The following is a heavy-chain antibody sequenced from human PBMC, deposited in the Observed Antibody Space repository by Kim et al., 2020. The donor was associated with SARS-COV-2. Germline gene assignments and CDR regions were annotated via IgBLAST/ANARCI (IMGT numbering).Heavy chain of an antibody. CDR3: ARPHSGRGAGAWFDP. V-gene: IGHV4-39*01. J-gene: IGHJ5*02. D-gene: IGHD1-26*01. CDR1: GGSISSWNYF. Sequence: SETLSLTCTVSGGSISSWNYFWGWLRQPPGQGLEWNGNSYYGGSTYYSPYRKSRVTMSTDTTKNQFALRLRTVTAADTAGYDCARPHSGRGAGAWFDPWGQRTLVTVSS. CDR2: SYYGGST.